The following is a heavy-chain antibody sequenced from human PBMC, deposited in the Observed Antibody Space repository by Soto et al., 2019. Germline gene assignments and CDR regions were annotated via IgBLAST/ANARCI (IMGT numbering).Heavy chain of an antibody. Sequence: SETLSLTCTVSGGSISSYYWSWIRQPPGKGLEWIGYIYYSGSTNYNPSLKSRVTISVDKSKNQFSLKLSSGTAADTAVYYCARAERAAAGLFDYWGRGTLVTV. D-gene: IGHD6-13*01. V-gene: IGHV4-59*12. CDR2: IYYSGST. J-gene: IGHJ4*02. CDR1: GGSISSYY. CDR3: ARAERAAAGLFDY.